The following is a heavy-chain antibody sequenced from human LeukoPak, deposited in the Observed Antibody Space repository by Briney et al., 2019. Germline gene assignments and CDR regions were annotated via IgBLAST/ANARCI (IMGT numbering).Heavy chain of an antibody. CDR3: ASLEGSGSYYPRYFDY. V-gene: IGHV3-53*01. CDR2: IYSGGTT. Sequence: GGSLRLSCAASGFTVNSNYMSWVRQAPGKGLEWVSVIYSGGTTYYADSVRGRFTISRDNSKRTLYLEMNSLRAEDTAVYYCASLEGSGSYYPRYFDYWGQGTLVTVSS. CDR1: GFTVNSNY. D-gene: IGHD3-10*01. J-gene: IGHJ4*02.